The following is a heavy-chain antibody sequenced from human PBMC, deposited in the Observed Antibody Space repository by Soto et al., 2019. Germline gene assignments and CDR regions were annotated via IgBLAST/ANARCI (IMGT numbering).Heavy chain of an antibody. CDR1: GGSFSGYY. CDR3: VDSSGSSQAEYFQH. V-gene: IGHV4-34*01. D-gene: IGHD6-6*01. Sequence: QVQLQQWGAGLLKPSETLSLTCAVYGGSFSGYYWSWIRQPPGKGLEWIGEINHSGSTNYNPSLKSRVTISVAASKNQFSLKLSSVTAADTAVYYWVDSSGSSQAEYFQHWGQGTLVTVSS. CDR2: INHSGST. J-gene: IGHJ1*01.